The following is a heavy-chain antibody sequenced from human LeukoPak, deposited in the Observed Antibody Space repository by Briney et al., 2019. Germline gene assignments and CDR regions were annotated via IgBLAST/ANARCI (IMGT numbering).Heavy chain of an antibody. Sequence: PSETLSLTCAVYGGSFSGYYWSWIRQPPGKGLEWIGEINHSGSTNYNPSLKSRATISVDTSKNQFSLKLSSVTAADTAVYYCTRVRITYYYDSSGPFDYWGQGTLVTVSS. J-gene: IGHJ4*02. V-gene: IGHV4-34*01. CDR3: TRVRITYYYDSSGPFDY. CDR1: GGSFSGYY. CDR2: INHSGST. D-gene: IGHD3-22*01.